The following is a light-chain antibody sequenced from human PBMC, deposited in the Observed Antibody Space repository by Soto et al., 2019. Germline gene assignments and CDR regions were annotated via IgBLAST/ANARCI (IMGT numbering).Light chain of an antibody. J-gene: IGKJ2*01. Sequence: DIQMTQSPSSLSASVGDSVTFTCRTSQTISTYLNWYQKKPGKAPALLIYAASTVLSGVPSRFSGSGSGTNFSLTITILHPDDFASYYCQQTFSTPHTFGQGTKLEIK. CDR1: QTISTY. V-gene: IGKV1-39*01. CDR3: QQTFSTPHT. CDR2: AAS.